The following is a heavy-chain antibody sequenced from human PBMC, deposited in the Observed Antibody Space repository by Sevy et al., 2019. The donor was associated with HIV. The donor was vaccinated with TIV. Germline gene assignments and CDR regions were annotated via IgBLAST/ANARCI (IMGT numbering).Heavy chain of an antibody. V-gene: IGHV3-21*01. J-gene: IGHJ4*02. Sequence: GGSLRLSCVASGFTFSRHSMNWVRQAPGKGLEWVSSISSSGYIYSPDSLKGRFTISRDNAKNSVYLQMNSLRPEDTAVYYCARDEFGDYDFDSWGQGTLVTDSS. CDR2: ISSSGYI. CDR1: GFTFSRHS. CDR3: ARDEFGDYDFDS. D-gene: IGHD4-17*01.